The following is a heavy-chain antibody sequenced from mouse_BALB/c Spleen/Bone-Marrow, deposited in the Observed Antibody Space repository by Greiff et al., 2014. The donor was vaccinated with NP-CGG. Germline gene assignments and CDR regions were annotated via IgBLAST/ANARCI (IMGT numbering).Heavy chain of an antibody. D-gene: IGHD1-2*01. V-gene: IGHV4-1*02. J-gene: IGHJ3*01. Sequence: EVKVIESGGGLVQPGGSLKLSCAASGFDFSRYWMSWVRQAPGKGLEWIGEINPDSSTINYTPSLKDKFIISRDNAKNTLYLQMSKVRSEDTALYDCARTYYGPPAYWGQGTLVTVSA. CDR3: ARTYYGPPAY. CDR2: INPDSSTI. CDR1: GFDFSRYW.